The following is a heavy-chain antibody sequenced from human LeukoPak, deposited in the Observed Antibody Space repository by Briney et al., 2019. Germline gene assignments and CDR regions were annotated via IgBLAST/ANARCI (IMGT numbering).Heavy chain of an antibody. CDR2: ISSSSSYI. Sequence: GGSLRLSCAASGFTLSSYSMNWVRQAPGKGLEWVSSISSSSSYIYYADSVKGRFIISRDNAKNSLYLQMNSLRAEDTAVYYCARDEGFCSGGSCYLPFDYWGQGTLVTVSS. D-gene: IGHD2-15*01. V-gene: IGHV3-21*01. J-gene: IGHJ4*02. CDR1: GFTLSSYS. CDR3: ARDEGFCSGGSCYLPFDY.